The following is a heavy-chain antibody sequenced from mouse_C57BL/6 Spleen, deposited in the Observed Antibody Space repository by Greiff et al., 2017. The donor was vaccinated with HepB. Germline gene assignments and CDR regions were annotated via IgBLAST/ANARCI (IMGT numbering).Heavy chain of an antibody. CDR1: GYTFTSYW. D-gene: IGHD1-1*01. V-gene: IGHV1-52*01. CDR2: IDPPDSET. CDR3: ARFPYYYGSPYAMDY. Sequence: QVQLQQPGAELVRPGSSVKLSCKASGYTFTSYWMHWVKQRPIQGLEWIGNIDPPDSETHYNQKFKDKATLTVDKSSSTAYMQLSSLTSEDSAVYYCARFPYYYGSPYAMDYWGQGTSVTVSS. J-gene: IGHJ4*01.